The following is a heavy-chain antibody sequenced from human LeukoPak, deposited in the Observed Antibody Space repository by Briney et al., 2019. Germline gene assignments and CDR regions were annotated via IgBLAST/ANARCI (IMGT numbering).Heavy chain of an antibody. J-gene: IGHJ4*02. CDR3: AKGTEGYCSATICYPFDY. CDR2: ITGSGSDT. Sequence: PGGSLRLSCEASGFTFSSYAMNWVRQVPGKGLGWVSSITGSGSDTYFVDSVKGRFTISRDNSKNTLYLQLNSLRAEDTAVYYCAKGTEGYCSATICYPFDYWGRGTLVTVSS. V-gene: IGHV3-23*01. D-gene: IGHD2-15*01. CDR1: GFTFSSYA.